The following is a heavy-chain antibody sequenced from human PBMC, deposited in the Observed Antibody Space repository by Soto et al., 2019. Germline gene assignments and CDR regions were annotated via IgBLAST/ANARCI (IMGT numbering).Heavy chain of an antibody. Sequence: SETLSLTCTVSGGSISSSSYYWGWIRQPPGKGLEWIGSIYYSGSTYYNPSLKSRVTISVDTSKNQFSLKLISVTGADSAIYYCAREGGYVDYWGQGTLVTVSS. CDR2: IYYSGST. V-gene: IGHV4-39*02. CDR1: GGSISSSSYY. CDR3: AREGGYVDY. J-gene: IGHJ4*02. D-gene: IGHD1-1*01.